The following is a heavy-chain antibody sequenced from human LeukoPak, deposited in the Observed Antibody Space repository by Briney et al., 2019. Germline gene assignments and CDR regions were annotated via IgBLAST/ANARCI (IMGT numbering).Heavy chain of an antibody. Sequence: PGGSLRLSCAASGFTFSSYGVHWVRQAPGKGLEWVAVISYDGSNKYYADSVKGRFTISRDNSKNTLYLQMNSLRAEDTAVYYCAKVGRPRDQWLDYWGQGTLVTVSS. CDR3: AKVGRPRDQWLDY. D-gene: IGHD6-19*01. V-gene: IGHV3-30*18. CDR2: ISYDGSNK. J-gene: IGHJ4*02. CDR1: GFTFSSYG.